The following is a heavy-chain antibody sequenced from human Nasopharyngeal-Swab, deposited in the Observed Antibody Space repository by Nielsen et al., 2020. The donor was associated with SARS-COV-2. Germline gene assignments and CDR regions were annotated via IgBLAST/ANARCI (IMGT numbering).Heavy chain of an antibody. V-gene: IGHV4-39*07. CDR1: GGSISSRSYY. J-gene: IGHJ6*02. CDR3: ARGGSSWYIDYYGMDV. D-gene: IGHD6-13*01. CDR2: IYYSGST. Sequence: SEPLSLTCTLSGGSISSRSYYWGCIRQPPGKGLEWIGSIYYSGSTYYNPSLKSPLTISVDTSKSQFSLKRSSVTAADTAVYYCARGGSSWYIDYYGMDVWGQGTTVTVSS.